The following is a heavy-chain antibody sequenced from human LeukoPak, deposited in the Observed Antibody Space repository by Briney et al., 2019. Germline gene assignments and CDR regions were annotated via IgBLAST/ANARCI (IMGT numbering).Heavy chain of an antibody. D-gene: IGHD6-13*01. J-gene: IGHJ3*02. CDR1: GYTFTSYG. Sequence: ASVKVSCKASGYTFTSYGISWVRQAPGQGLEWMGWINPNSGGTNYAQKFQGRVTMTRDTSISTAYMELSRLRSDDTAVYYCARDGDIAAAGTGAFDIWGQGTMVTVSS. CDR3: ARDGDIAAAGTGAFDI. V-gene: IGHV1-2*02. CDR2: INPNSGGT.